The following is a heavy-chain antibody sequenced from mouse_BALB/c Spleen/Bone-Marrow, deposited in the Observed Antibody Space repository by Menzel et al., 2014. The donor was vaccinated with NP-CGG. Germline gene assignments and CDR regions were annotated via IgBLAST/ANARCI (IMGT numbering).Heavy chain of an antibody. CDR2: IDPFNGVT. CDR1: GYSFTSYY. J-gene: IGHJ3*01. Sequence: VQLQQPGPELMKPGASVKISCKASGYSFTSYYIHWVKQNHGKSLEWIGYIDPFNGVTIYNQKFKGKATLTADKSSSTAYMHLSSLTSEDSAVYYGARRVITTGPGFAYWGQGTLVTVSA. CDR3: ARRVITTGPGFAY. V-gene: IGHV1-28*01. D-gene: IGHD2-4*01.